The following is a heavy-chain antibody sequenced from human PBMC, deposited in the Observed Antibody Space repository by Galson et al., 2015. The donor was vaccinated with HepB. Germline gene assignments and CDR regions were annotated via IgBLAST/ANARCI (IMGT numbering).Heavy chain of an antibody. D-gene: IGHD1-26*01. CDR2: IYYSGST. CDR1: GGSISSYY. V-gene: IGHV4-59*01. CDR3: ARDVTWDDAFDI. J-gene: IGHJ3*02. Sequence: ETLSLTCTVSGGSISSYYWSWIRQPPGKGLEWIGYIYYSGSTNYNPSLKSRVTISVDTSKNQFSLKLSSVTAADTAVYYCARDVTWDDAFDIWGQGTMVTVSS.